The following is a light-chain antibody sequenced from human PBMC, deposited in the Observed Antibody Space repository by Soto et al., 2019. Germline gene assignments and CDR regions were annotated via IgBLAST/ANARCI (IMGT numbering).Light chain of an antibody. CDR2: GDT. J-gene: IGLJ3*02. CDR3: AAWDDSLNGPNWV. CDR1: SSNIGAGSY. V-gene: IGLV1-40*01. Sequence: QSVLTQPPSVSGAPGQRVTISCTGSSSNIGAGSYVHWYQHLPGTAPKVLIFGDTNRRSGVPGRFSGSKSGSSASLAITGLQAEDEADYYCAAWDDSLNGPNWVFGGGTKLTVL.